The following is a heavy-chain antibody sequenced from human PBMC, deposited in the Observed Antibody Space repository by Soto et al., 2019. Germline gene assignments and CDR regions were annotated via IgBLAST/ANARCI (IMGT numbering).Heavy chain of an antibody. J-gene: IGHJ4*02. V-gene: IGHV3-23*01. CDR2: IGGGGGTT. Sequence: GSLILSCAASGLTFRSYAMSWVRQAPGKGLEWVSGIGGGGGTTYYADSVKGRFTISRDNSENTVFLQMNSLRAEDTAVYYCAKAMTTVLRYFDYWGPGTLVTVSS. D-gene: IGHD4-17*01. CDR1: GLTFRSYA. CDR3: AKAMTTVLRYFDY.